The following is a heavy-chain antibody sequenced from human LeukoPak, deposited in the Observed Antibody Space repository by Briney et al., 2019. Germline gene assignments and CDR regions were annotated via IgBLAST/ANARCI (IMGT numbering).Heavy chain of an antibody. D-gene: IGHD1-14*01. CDR3: ARDPAGAYNDFDY. V-gene: IGHV4-30-4*01. J-gene: IGHJ4*02. CDR2: IYHSGST. CDR1: GGSISSGDYY. Sequence: SQTLSLTCTVSGGSISSGDYYWSWIRQPPGKGLEWIGSIYHSGSTYYNPSLKSRVTISVDTSKNQFSLKLSSVTAADTAVYYCARDPAGAYNDFDYWGQGTLVTVSS.